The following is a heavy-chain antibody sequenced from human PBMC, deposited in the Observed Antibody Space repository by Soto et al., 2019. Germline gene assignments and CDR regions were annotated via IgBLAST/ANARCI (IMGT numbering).Heavy chain of an antibody. J-gene: IGHJ4*02. CDR1: GFTFSGSA. V-gene: IGHV3-73*01. CDR3: TRLGAAELPTASIDY. D-gene: IGHD1-26*01. Sequence: PGGSLRLSCAPSGFTFSGSAMHWVRQASGKELKWVGRIRSKANSYATAYDASVKGRFTISRDDSKNTAYLQMNSLKTEDTAVYYCTRLGAAELPTASIDYWGQGTLVTVSS. CDR2: IRSKANSYAT.